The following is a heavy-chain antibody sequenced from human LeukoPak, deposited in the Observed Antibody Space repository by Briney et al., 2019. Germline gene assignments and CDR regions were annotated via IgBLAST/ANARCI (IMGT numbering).Heavy chain of an antibody. J-gene: IGHJ3*02. CDR3: ARQDTLSDAFDI. Sequence: GGSLRLSCADSGFTFSSFGMNWVRQAPGKGLEWVSSISSTSSYIYYADSVKGRFTISRDNAKNSLYLQMNSLRADDTAVYYCARQDTLSDAFDIWGQGTMVTVSS. D-gene: IGHD2-15*01. CDR1: GFTFSSFG. V-gene: IGHV3-21*01. CDR2: ISSTSSYI.